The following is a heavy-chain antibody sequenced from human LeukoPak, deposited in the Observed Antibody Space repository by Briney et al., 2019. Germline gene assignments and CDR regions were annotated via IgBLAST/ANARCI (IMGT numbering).Heavy chain of an antibody. CDR2: IYYSGST. V-gene: IGHV4-61*08. CDR1: GGSISSGGYS. CDR3: ASPGWD. D-gene: IGHD1-26*01. Sequence: PSETLSLTCAVSGGSISSGGYSWSWIRQPPGKGLEWIGYIYYSGSTNYNPSLKSRVTISVDTSKNQFSLKLSSVTAADTAVYYCASPGWDWGQGTLVTVSS. J-gene: IGHJ4*02.